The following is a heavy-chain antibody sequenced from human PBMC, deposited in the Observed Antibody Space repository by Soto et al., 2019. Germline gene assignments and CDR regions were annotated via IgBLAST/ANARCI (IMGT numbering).Heavy chain of an antibody. J-gene: IGHJ4*02. CDR3: ARASFPPRLKTYDYIWGSYPCDY. D-gene: IGHD3-16*02. CDR2: MNPNSGNT. CDR1: GYTFTSYD. V-gene: IGHV1-8*01. Sequence: ASVKVSCKASGYTFTSYDINWVRQATGQGLEWMGWMNPNSGNTGYAQKFQGRVTMTRNTSISTAYMELSSLRSEDTAVYYCARASFPPRLKTYDYIWGSYPCDYWGQGTLVTVSS.